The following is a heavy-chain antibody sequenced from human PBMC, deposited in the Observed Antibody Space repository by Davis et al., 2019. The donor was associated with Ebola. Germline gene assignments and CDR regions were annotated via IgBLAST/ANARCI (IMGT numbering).Heavy chain of an antibody. CDR1: GFTFSSYG. CDR2: VWYDGDNK. V-gene: IGHV3-33*08. D-gene: IGHD1-26*01. Sequence: PGGSLRLSCAPSGFTFSSYGMHWVRQAQGKGLEWVALVWYDGDNKYHADSVKGRFTISRDNDKNTLYLQMNSLRAEDTALYYCARDRWAEQPILTPIDFWGQGTLVTVSS. CDR3: ARDRWAEQPILTPIDF. J-gene: IGHJ4*02.